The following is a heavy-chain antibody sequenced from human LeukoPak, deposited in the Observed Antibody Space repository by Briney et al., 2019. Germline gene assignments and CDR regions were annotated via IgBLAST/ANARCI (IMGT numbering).Heavy chain of an antibody. CDR3: ARDFHRRLYDSSAYYPY. J-gene: IGHJ4*02. D-gene: IGHD3-22*01. V-gene: IGHV3-48*01. CDR2: ISSSSSTI. Sequence: PGGSLRLSCAASGFTFSSYSMNWVRQAPGKGLESVSYISSSSSTIYYADSVKGRFTISRDNAKNSLYLQMNSLRAEDTAVYYCARDFHRRLYDSSAYYPYWGQGTLVTVSS. CDR1: GFTFSSYS.